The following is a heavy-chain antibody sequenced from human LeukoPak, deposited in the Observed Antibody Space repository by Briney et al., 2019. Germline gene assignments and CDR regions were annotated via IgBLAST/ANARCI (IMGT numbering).Heavy chain of an antibody. D-gene: IGHD2-8*01. CDR1: GGSISSYY. V-gene: IGHV4-59*01. J-gene: IGHJ3*02. Sequence: SETLSLTCTVSGGSISSYYWSWIRQPPGKGLEWIGYIYYSGSTNYNPSLKSRVTISVDTSKNQFSLKLSSVTAADTAVYYCARNGRDGAFDIWGQGTMVTVSS. CDR2: IYYSGST. CDR3: ARNGRDGAFDI.